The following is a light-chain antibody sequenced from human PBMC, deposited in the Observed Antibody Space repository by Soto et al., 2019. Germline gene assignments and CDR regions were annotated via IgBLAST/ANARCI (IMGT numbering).Light chain of an antibody. Sequence: EIVMTQSPATLSVSPGERATLSRRASQSVSSNLDWYQQKPGQAPRLLIYGASTRATGIPARFSGSGSGTEFTLIISSLQSEDFAVYYCQQYNNWPPWTFGQGTKVEIK. J-gene: IGKJ1*01. V-gene: IGKV3-15*01. CDR3: QQYNNWPPWT. CDR1: QSVSSN. CDR2: GAS.